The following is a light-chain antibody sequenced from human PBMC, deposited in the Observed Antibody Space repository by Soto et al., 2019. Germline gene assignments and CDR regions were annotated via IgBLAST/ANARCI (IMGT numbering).Light chain of an antibody. CDR1: QSVSVN. CDR2: GAS. CDR3: QQYNDWYT. Sequence: IVMTQSPATLTASPGERATLTCGASQSVSVNLAWYQQKPGQPPRLLIYGASTRATGIPARFTGSGSGTEFALTIISLQSEDFAVYYCQQYNDWYTFGQGTKLEIK. V-gene: IGKV3-15*01. J-gene: IGKJ2*01.